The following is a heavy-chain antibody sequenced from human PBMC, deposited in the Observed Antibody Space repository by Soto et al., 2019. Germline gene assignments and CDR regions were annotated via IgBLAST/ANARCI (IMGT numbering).Heavy chain of an antibody. J-gene: IGHJ5*02. CDR3: ARSMVRGPWFDP. CDR1: GFTFRSYW. D-gene: IGHD3-10*01. Sequence: GGSLRLSCAASGFTFRSYWMHWVRQAPGKGLVWVSRINRDGSSTSYADSVKGRVTISRDTAKNTLYLQMNSLRAEDTAVYYCARSMVRGPWFDPWGQGTLVTVSS. CDR2: INRDGSST. V-gene: IGHV3-74*01.